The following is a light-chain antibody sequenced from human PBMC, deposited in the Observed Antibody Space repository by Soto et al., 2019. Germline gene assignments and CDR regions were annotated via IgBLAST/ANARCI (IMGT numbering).Light chain of an antibody. V-gene: IGLV2-23*01. Sequence: QAVVTQPASVSGSPGQSITISCTGTSSDVGNYNLVSWYQQHPGKAPKLMIYEGSKRPSGVSNRFSGSKSGNTASLTISGLQAEDEADYYCCSYAGSTTWVFGAGTKLTVL. CDR2: EGS. J-gene: IGLJ3*02. CDR3: CSYAGSTTWV. CDR1: SSDVGNYNL.